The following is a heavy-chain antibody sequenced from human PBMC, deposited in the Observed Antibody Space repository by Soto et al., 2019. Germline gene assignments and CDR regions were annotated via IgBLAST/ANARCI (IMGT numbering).Heavy chain of an antibody. CDR1: GFIFSDYY. CDR3: ARVVYPVTTYGFLFDASDI. J-gene: IGHJ3*02. Sequence: SLRLSCAASGFIFSDYYMSCIRQAPGMGLEWISCISSSSSYTTYADSVKGRFTISRDNAKNSPYLQMNSLRAEDTAVYYCARVVYPVTTYGFLFDASDIWGQGTMVTVSS. V-gene: IGHV3-11*06. D-gene: IGHD4-17*01. CDR2: ISSSSSYT.